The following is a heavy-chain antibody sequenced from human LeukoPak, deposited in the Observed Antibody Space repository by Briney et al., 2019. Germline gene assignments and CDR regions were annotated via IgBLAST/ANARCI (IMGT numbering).Heavy chain of an antibody. D-gene: IGHD3-9*01. J-gene: IGHJ4*02. Sequence: PSETLSLTCTVSNGSINFVSYYWSWIRQPPGKGLEWLGYIHYTGNTIYNPSLKSRVTISMDTAKNQFSLKVSSVNAADTAVYYCARDGAGMTGTGLDYWGQGILATVSS. CDR3: ARDGAGMTGTGLDY. CDR2: IHYTGNT. CDR1: NGSINFVSYY. V-gene: IGHV4-61*01.